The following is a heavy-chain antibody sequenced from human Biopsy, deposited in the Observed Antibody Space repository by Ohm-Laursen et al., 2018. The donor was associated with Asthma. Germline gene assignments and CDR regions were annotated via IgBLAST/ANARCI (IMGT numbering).Heavy chain of an antibody. CDR3: ARCQVGYSSGWSLLLKKIYYSGMDV. D-gene: IGHD6-19*01. Sequence: SVKVSCNAPGGTFSNFAISCVRQAPGQGLEWLGGIMTVFGTTNYAQKFQGRVTITADESTSTAYMEVTSLRSEDTAIYYCARCQVGYSSGWSLLLKKIYYSGMDVWGQGTAVTVSS. CDR2: IMTVFGTT. V-gene: IGHV1-69*13. CDR1: GGTFSNFA. J-gene: IGHJ6*02.